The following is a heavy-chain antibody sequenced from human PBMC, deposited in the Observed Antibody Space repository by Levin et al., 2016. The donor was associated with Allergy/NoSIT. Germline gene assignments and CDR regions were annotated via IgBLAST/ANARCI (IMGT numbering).Heavy chain of an antibody. CDR2: IYYSGST. CDR1: GGPISSGGYY. Sequence: LRLSCTVSGGPISSGGYYWSWIRQHPGKGLEWIGYIYYSGSTYYNPSLKSRVTISVDTSKNQFSLKLSSVTAADTAVYYCARVNYDILTGYSMGGFDYWGQGTLVTVSS. V-gene: IGHV4-31*03. CDR3: ARVNYDILTGYSMGGFDY. J-gene: IGHJ4*02. D-gene: IGHD3-9*01.